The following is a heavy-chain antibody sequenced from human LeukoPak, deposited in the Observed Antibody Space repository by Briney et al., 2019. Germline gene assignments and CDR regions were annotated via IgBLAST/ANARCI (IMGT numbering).Heavy chain of an antibody. CDR2: INPNSGGT. J-gene: IGHJ6*03. CDR1: GYTFTGYY. Sequence: ASVKVSCKASGYTFTGYYMHWVRQAPGQGLEWMGWINPNSGGTNYAQKFQGRVTMTRDTSISTAYMELSRLRSDDTAVYYCARESVVTTRPDYYYYYYMDVWGKGTTVTVSS. CDR3: ARESVVTTRPDYYYYYYMDV. D-gene: IGHD4-17*01. V-gene: IGHV1-2*02.